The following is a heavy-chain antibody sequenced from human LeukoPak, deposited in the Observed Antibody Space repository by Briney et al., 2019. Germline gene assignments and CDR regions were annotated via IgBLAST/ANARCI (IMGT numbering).Heavy chain of an antibody. Sequence: SETLSLTCAVYGGSFSGYYWSWIRQPPGKGLKWIGEINHSGSANYNPSLKSRVTISVDTSKNQFSLKLSSVTAADTAVYYCARVAAVAGDYYYESSGYYFDYWGQGTLVTVSS. CDR1: GGSFSGYY. CDR3: ARVAAVAGDYYYESSGYYFDY. J-gene: IGHJ4*02. CDR2: INHSGSA. D-gene: IGHD3-22*01. V-gene: IGHV4-34*01.